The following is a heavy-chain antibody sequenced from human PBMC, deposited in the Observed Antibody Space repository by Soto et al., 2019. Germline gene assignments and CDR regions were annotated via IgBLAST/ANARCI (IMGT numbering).Heavy chain of an antibody. Sequence: GGSLRLSCAASGFTFSSYGMHWVRQAPGKGLEWVAVIWYDGSNRYYADSVKGRFTISRDNSKNTLYLQMNSLRAEVTAVYYCARDLSGDSLFDYWGQGTLVTVSS. CDR3: ARDLSGDSLFDY. V-gene: IGHV3-33*01. D-gene: IGHD4-17*01. CDR2: IWYDGSNR. CDR1: GFTFSSYG. J-gene: IGHJ4*02.